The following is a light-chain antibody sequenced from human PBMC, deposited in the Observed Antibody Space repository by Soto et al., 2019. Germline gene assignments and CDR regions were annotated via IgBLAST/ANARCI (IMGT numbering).Light chain of an antibody. CDR1: QNAYNNY. CDR2: GES. Sequence: EIVLTQSPGTLSLSPGERATLSCRASQNAYNNYLGWYQQKPGQAPRLLIHGESSRATGIPDRFSGSGSWTDFTLSMSRLEPEAVAVYEGQQYYCSRPTFGGGTEVSIQ. CDR3: QQYYCSRPT. J-gene: IGKJ4*01. V-gene: IGKV3-20*01.